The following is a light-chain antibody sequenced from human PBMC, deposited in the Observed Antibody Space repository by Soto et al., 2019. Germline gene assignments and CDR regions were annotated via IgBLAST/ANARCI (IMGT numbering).Light chain of an antibody. CDR1: QSVSNSY. CDR3: QQYASSPWT. J-gene: IGKJ1*01. V-gene: IGKV3-20*01. CDR2: GAS. Sequence: EIVLTQSPGTLSLSPGERATLSCRASQSVSNSYLAWYQQKPGQAPRLLIYGASSRATGIPDRFSGSGTGTDFALTISGLEPEDFAVYFCQQYASSPWTFGQGTKVEIK.